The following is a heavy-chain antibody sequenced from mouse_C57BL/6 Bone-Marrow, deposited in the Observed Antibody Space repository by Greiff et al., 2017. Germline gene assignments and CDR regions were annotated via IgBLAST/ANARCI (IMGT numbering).Heavy chain of an antibody. J-gene: IGHJ3*01. V-gene: IGHV1-9*01. D-gene: IGHD2-4*01. CDR1: GYTFTGYW. CDR2: ILPGSGST. CDR3: ARGRLRRGAWFAY. Sequence: QVQLKQSGAELMKPGASVKLSCKATGYTFTGYWIEWVKQRPGHGLEWIGEILPGSGSTNYNEKFKGKAPFTADTSSNTAYMQPSSLTTEDSAIYYCARGRLRRGAWFAYWGQGTLVTVSA.